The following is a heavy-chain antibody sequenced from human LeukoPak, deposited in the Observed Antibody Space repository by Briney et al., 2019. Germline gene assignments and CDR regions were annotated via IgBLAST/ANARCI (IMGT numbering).Heavy chain of an antibody. CDR3: ARHAYCGGDCKESLPEYFQH. CDR1: GGSISSSSYY. D-gene: IGHD2-21*02. J-gene: IGHJ1*01. CDR2: IYYSGST. Sequence: SETLSLTCTASGGSISSSSYYWGWIRQPPGKGLEWIGSIYYSGSTYYNPSLKSRVTISVDTSKNQFSQKLSSVTAADTAVYYCARHAYCGGDCKESLPEYFQHWGQGTLVTVSS. V-gene: IGHV4-39*01.